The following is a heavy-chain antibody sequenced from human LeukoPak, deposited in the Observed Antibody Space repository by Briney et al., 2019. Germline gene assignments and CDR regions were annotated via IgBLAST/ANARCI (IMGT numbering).Heavy chain of an antibody. CDR3: ARVPKYFDL. CDR1: SGSFSGFY. Sequence: SETLSLTCAVYSGSFSGFYWTWIRQPPGKGLEWIGQINHSRSTHYNPSLKSRVTISVDASKNQFSLKLSSVTAADTAVYYCARVPKYFDLWGRGTLVTVSS. J-gene: IGHJ2*01. CDR2: INHSRST. V-gene: IGHV4-34*01.